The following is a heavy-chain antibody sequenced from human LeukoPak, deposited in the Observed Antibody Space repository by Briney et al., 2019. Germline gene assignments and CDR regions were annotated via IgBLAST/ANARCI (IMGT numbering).Heavy chain of an antibody. Sequence: GGSLRLSCAASGFSFSSYEMNWVRQAPGKGLEWIPYISASGTLTHYADSVKGRFTISRDNSKNTLYLQMNSLRAEDTAVYYCAKGSKEVLFTRDHYMDVWGKGTTVTISS. J-gene: IGHJ6*03. D-gene: IGHD3-3*01. CDR1: GFSFSSYE. V-gene: IGHV3-48*03. CDR3: AKGSKEVLFTRDHYMDV. CDR2: ISASGTLT.